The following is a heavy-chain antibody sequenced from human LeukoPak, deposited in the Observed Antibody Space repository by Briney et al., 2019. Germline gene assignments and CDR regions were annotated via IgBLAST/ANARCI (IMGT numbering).Heavy chain of an antibody. CDR2: ISANGGNT. CDR1: GFTFSSYV. V-gene: IGHV3-23*01. D-gene: IGHD2-2*03. Sequence: GGSLRLSCAASGFTFSSYVINWVRQAPGKGLVWVSGISANGGNTYYADSVRGRFTISRDNSRNMMYLQMNSLRADDTAVYYCAKMDVNGANYYFDYWGQGTLVTVSS. CDR3: AKMDVNGANYYFDY. J-gene: IGHJ4*02.